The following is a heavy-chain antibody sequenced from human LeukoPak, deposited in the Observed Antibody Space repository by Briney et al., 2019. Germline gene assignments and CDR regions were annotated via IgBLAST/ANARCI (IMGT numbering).Heavy chain of an antibody. CDR2: MSGSGST. CDR1: GFAFSIFA. V-gene: IGHV3-23*01. D-gene: IGHD3-22*01. CDR3: TTDEGQDYYDSSGPGAFDI. J-gene: IGHJ3*02. Sequence: GGSLRLSCAASGFAFSIFAMTWVRQAPGKGLEWVSAMSGSGSTYYADSVKGRFTISKDISKNTLYLQMNSLKTEDTAVYYCTTDEGQDYYDSSGPGAFDIWGQGTMVTVSS.